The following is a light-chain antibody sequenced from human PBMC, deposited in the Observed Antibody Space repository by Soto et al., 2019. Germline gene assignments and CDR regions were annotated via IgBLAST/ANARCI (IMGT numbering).Light chain of an antibody. J-gene: IGKJ5*01. CDR2: KVS. CDR3: MQGTHWPPIT. Sequence: DVVLTQSPLSLPVTLGQPASISCRSTQSLVYSDGNIYLNWFQQRPGQSPMRLIYKVSNRDSGVPDRFSGSGSGTDYTLKISRVEAEDVGVYYCMQGTHWPPITLGQGTRLEIK. V-gene: IGKV2-30*01. CDR1: QSLVYSDGNIY.